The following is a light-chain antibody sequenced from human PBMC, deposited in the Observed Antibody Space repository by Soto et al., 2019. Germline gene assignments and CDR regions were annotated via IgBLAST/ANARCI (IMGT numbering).Light chain of an antibody. CDR3: QVWDSSSDHYHVV. V-gene: IGLV3-21*04. Sequence: SYELTQPPSVSVAPGKTARITCGGNNMGRKSVHWYQQKPGQAPVLVIYYDSDRPSGIPERFSGSNSGNTATLTISRVEAGDEADYYCQVWDSSSDHYHVVFGGGTKLTVL. J-gene: IGLJ2*01. CDR1: NMGRKS. CDR2: YDS.